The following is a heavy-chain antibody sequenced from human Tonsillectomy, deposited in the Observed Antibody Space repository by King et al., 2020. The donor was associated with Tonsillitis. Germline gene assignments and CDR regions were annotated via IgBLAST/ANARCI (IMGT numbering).Heavy chain of an antibody. CDR3: ARGGIVEQWLVRGLVLFDY. Sequence: QLVQSGAEVKKPGASVKVSCKASGYTFTGYYMHWVRQAPGQGHEWMGWINPNSGGTNYAQKFQGRVTMTRDTSISTAYMELSRLRSDDTAVYYCARGGIVEQWLVRGLVLFDYWGQGTLVTVSS. CDR2: INPNSGGT. V-gene: IGHV1-2*02. D-gene: IGHD6-19*01. J-gene: IGHJ4*02. CDR1: GYTFTGYY.